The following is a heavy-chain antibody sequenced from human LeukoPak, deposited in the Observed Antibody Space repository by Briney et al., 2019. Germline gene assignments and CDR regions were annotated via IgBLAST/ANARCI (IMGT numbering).Heavy chain of an antibody. CDR3: AELGITMIGGV. V-gene: IGHV3-20*04. CDR2: INWNGGST. D-gene: IGHD3-10*02. CDR1: GFTFDDFG. J-gene: IGHJ6*04. Sequence: GGSLRLSCAASGFTFDDFGMSWVRQAPGKGLEWVSGINWNGGSTGYADSVKGRFTISRDNAKKSLYLQMNSLRAEDTAVYYCAELGITMIGGVWGKGTTVTISS.